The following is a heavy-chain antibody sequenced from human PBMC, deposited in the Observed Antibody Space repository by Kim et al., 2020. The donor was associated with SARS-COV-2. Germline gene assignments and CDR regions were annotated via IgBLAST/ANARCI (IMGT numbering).Heavy chain of an antibody. J-gene: IGHJ6*03. CDR1: GGSIRSGRYY. Sequence: SETLSLTCTVSGGSIRSGRYYWTWIRQHPGKGLEWIAYISYNGNIYHNPSLESRVTISADTSKNQFSLKLSSVTAADTAVYYCARLDHGSRDYDYYYMDVWGKGTTVTVSS. CDR2: ISYNGNI. CDR3: ARLDHGSRDYDYYYMDV. V-gene: IGHV4-31*03. D-gene: IGHD5-12*01.